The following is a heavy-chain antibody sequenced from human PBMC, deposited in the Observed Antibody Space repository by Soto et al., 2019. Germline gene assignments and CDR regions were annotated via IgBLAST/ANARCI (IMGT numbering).Heavy chain of an antibody. CDR3: AATVFGEYSHYALDV. D-gene: IGHD3-3*01. J-gene: IGHJ6*02. CDR1: GDSITSVGYS. CDR2: IYHTGTT. Sequence: PSETLSLTCAVSGDSITSVGYSWSWIRQPPGKALEWIGYIYHTGTTYYTAALKSRVTISLDRPKNRISLSLNSVTAADTAVYYCAATVFGEYSHYALDVWGQGTTVNDSS. V-gene: IGHV4-30-2*01.